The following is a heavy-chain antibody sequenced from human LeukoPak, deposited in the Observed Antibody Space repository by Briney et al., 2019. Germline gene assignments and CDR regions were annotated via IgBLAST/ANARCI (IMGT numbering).Heavy chain of an antibody. V-gene: IGHV3-74*01. CDR3: ARQSAGGDDI. CDR1: GFTFSSYW. Sequence: GGSLRLSCAASGFTFSSYWMRWVRQAPGKGLVWVSRINSDGSRISYADSVKGRFTISRDNAKNTLYLQMNSLRVEDTAMYYCARQSAGGDDIWGQGTLVTVSP. D-gene: IGHD3-16*01. CDR2: INSDGSRI. J-gene: IGHJ3*02.